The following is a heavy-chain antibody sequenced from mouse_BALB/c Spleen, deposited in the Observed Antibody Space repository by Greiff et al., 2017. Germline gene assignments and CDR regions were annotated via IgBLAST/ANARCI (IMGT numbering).Heavy chain of an antibody. CDR1: GFTFSSYA. V-gene: IGHV5-6-5*01. D-gene: IGHD2-1*01. CDR3: ARNGNYPCAMDD. J-gene: IGHJ4*01. CDR2: ISSGGSA. Sequence: EVQRVEPGGGLVKPGGSLKLSCAASGFTFSSYAMSWVLQTPEKRLEWVASISSGGSAYYSDSVKGRFTISRDNARIILYLQMSSLRSEDTAMYYSARNGNYPCAMDDWGQGTSVTVSS.